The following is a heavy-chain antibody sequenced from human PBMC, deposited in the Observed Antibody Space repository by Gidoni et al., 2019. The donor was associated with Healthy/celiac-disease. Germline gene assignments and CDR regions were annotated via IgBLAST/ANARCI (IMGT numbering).Heavy chain of an antibody. Sequence: EVQLVESGGGLVRPGGSLRIACAALGFTFSTAWMSWFPKAQGKGLEWVGRIKSKTDGGTTDYAATVKGRFTISRDDSKNTLYLQMNSLKTEDTAVYYCTTDRGHYDFWSGYKYYYYYYGMDVWGQGTTVTVSS. V-gene: IGHV3-15*01. CDR1: GFTFSTAW. CDR2: IKSKTDGGTT. J-gene: IGHJ6*02. D-gene: IGHD3-3*01. CDR3: TTDRGHYDFWSGYKYYYYYYGMDV.